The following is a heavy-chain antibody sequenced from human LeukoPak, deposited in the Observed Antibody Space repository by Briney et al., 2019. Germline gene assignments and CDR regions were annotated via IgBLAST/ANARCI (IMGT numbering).Heavy chain of an antibody. CDR1: GYSISSGHY. Sequence: SETLSLTCAVSGYSISSGHYWGWIRQPPGKGLEWIGSIYHSGSTYYNPSLKSRVTISVDTSKNQFSLKLSSVTAADTAVYYCARLFEPPMIVVVPAAPDYWGQGTLVTVSS. CDR2: IYHSGST. D-gene: IGHD2-2*01. J-gene: IGHJ4*02. CDR3: ARLFEPPMIVVVPAAPDY. V-gene: IGHV4-38-2*01.